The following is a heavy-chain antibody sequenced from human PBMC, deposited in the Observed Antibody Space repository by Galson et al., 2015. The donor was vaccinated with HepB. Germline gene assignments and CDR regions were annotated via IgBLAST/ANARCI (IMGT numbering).Heavy chain of an antibody. Sequence: SCKASGYTFTNYLMHWVRQAPGQGLEWMGWINTDNGNTKYSQKLQGRVTITRDTPASTAYMELRSLRSEDTAVYYCARRAFGNYGYDYWGQGTLVTVSS. CDR1: GYTFTNYL. CDR2: INTDNGNT. J-gene: IGHJ4*02. V-gene: IGHV1-3*04. CDR3: ARRAFGNYGYDY. D-gene: IGHD5-18*01.